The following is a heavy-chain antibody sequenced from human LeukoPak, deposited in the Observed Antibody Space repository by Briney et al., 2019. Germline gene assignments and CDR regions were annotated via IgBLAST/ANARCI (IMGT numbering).Heavy chain of an antibody. D-gene: IGHD6-19*01. J-gene: IGHJ4*02. CDR2: ISAYNGNT. CDR3: ARGSQWLVESNFDY. CDR1: GYTFTSYD. Sequence: ASVKVSCKASGYTFTSYDINWVRQATGQGLEWMGWISAYNGNTNYAQKLQGRVTMTTDTSTSTAYMELRSLRSDDTAVYYCARGSQWLVESNFDYWGQGTLVTVSS. V-gene: IGHV1-18*01.